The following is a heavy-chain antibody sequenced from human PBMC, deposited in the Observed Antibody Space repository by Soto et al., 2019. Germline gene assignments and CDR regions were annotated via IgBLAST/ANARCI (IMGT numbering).Heavy chain of an antibody. CDR2: ISSNGGST. CDR3: ARDLYGDYGIYVLDY. Sequence: GGSLRLSCAASGFTFSSYAMHWVRQAPGKGLEYVSAISSNGGSTYYANSVKGRFTISRDNSKNTLYLQMGSLRAEDMAVYYCARDLYGDYGIYVLDYWGQGTLVTAPQ. CDR1: GFTFSSYA. D-gene: IGHD4-17*01. V-gene: IGHV3-64*01. J-gene: IGHJ4*02.